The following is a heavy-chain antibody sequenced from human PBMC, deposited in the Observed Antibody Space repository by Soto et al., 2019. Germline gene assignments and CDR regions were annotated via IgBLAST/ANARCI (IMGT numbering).Heavy chain of an antibody. CDR3: ERSPEDGYNTDY. D-gene: IGHD5-12*01. CDR2: IWYDGSNK. Sequence: GGSLRLSCAASGFTFSSYGMHWVRQAPGKGLEWVAVIWYDGSNKYYADSVKGRFTISRDNSKNTLYLQMNSLRAEDTAVYYCERSPEDGYNTDYWGQGALVTVSS. V-gene: IGHV3-33*01. CDR1: GFTFSSYG. J-gene: IGHJ4*02.